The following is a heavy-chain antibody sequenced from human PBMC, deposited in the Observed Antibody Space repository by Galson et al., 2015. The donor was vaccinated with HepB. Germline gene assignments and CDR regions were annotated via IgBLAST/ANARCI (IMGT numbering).Heavy chain of an antibody. CDR2: ISWNSGSI. CDR3: AKDLSGSHSAFDI. J-gene: IGHJ3*02. V-gene: IGHV3-9*01. CDR1: GFTFDDYA. Sequence: SLRLSCAASGFTFDDYAMHWVRQAPGKGLEWVSGISWNSGSIGYADSVKGRFTISRDNAKNSLYLQMNSLRAEDTALYYCAKDLSGSHSAFDIWGQGTMVTVSS. D-gene: IGHD1-26*01.